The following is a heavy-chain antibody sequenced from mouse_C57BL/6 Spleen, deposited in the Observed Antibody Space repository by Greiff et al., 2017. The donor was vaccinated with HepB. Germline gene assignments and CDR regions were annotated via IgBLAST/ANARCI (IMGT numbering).Heavy chain of an antibody. D-gene: IGHD2-2*01. J-gene: IGHJ2*01. CDR2: ISYDGSN. V-gene: IGHV3-6*01. CDR3: AREGYGYDGYFDY. Sequence: VQLKESGPGLVKPSQSLSLTCSVTGYSITSGYYWNWIRQFPGNKLEWMGYISYDGSNNYNPSLKNRISITRDTSKNQFFLKLNSETTEDTATYYCAREGYGYDGYFDYWGQGTTLTVSS. CDR1: GYSITSGYY.